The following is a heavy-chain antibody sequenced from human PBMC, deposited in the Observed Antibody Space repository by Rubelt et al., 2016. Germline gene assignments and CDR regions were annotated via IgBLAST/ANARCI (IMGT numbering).Heavy chain of an antibody. CDR1: GVTFTSYA. CDR3: ARDGSQIAAGPGYYFDS. Sequence: QVQLVQSGAEVKKPGASVKVSCKASGVTFTSYAIRWVRQAPGQGLEWMGRVIPVVNITNYAQKFQGRLTITADRSTNTAYMELSSLRSDDTAMFYCARDGSQIAAGPGYYFDSWGQGTLVTVS. CDR2: VIPVVNIT. J-gene: IGHJ4*02. D-gene: IGHD2-15*01. V-gene: IGHV1-69*04.